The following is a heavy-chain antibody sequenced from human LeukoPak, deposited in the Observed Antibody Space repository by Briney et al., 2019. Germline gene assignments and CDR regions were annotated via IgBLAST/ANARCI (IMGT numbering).Heavy chain of an antibody. D-gene: IGHD3-3*01. Sequence: GASVKVSCKASGYTFTNYDINWVRQATGQGLEWMGWMNPNSGNTGYAQKFQGRVTMTRNTSISTAYMEPSSLRSEDTAVYYCARAHFWSGYDRNDYWGQGTLVTVSS. CDR3: ARAHFWSGYDRNDY. CDR1: GYTFTNYD. J-gene: IGHJ4*02. V-gene: IGHV1-8*01. CDR2: MNPNSGNT.